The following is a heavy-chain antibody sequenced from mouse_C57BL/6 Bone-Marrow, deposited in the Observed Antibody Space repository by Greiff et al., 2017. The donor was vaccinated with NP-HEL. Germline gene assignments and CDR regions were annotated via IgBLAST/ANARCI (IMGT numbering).Heavy chain of an antibody. CDR1: GFTFTDYY. Sequence: DVMLVESGGGLVQPGGSLSLSCAASGFTFTDYYMSWVRQPPGKALEWLGFIRNKANGYTTEYSASVKGRFTISRDNSQSILYLQMNALRAEDRATYYCARSGDALDYWGQGTTLTVSS. CDR3: ARSGDALDY. D-gene: IGHD3-3*01. V-gene: IGHV7-3*01. J-gene: IGHJ2*01. CDR2: IRNKANGYTT.